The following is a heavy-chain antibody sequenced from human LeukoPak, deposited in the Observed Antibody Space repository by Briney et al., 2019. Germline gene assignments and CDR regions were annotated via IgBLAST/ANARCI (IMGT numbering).Heavy chain of an antibody. V-gene: IGHV1-3*01. Sequence: GASVKVSCKASEYTFTDYAINWVRQAPGQRLEWMGWINAGNGNTRYSQRFQGRVTITRDTSASTAYMELSSLRSEDTAVYYCAIEAAAANDAFDIWAKGQWSPSLQ. J-gene: IGHJ3*02. CDR1: EYTFTDYA. CDR2: INAGNGNT. D-gene: IGHD2-2*01. CDR3: AIEAAAANDAFDI.